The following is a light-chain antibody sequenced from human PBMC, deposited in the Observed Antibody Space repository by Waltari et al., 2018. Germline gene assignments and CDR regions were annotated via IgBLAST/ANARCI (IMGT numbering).Light chain of an antibody. CDR3: MQGVRPWT. CDR1: QTLRNTDGNVY. Sequence: DLVMTQSPVTLAVTTGQAASIPCTLSQTLRNTDGNVYLNRFHQRPGQSPRRLIYQVSKRDSGVPDRFRGSGSHTDFTLTITRVEAEDVGLYFCMQGVRPWTFGQGTRVEIK. J-gene: IGKJ1*01. CDR2: QVS. V-gene: IGKV2-30*01.